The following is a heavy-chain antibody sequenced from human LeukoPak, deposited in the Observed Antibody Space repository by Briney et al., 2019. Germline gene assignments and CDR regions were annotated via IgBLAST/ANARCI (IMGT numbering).Heavy chain of an antibody. CDR3: ARGDYDILTGARDYYYYYMDV. CDR1: GYTFTSYG. D-gene: IGHD3-9*01. CDR2: ISAYNGNT. J-gene: IGHJ6*03. Sequence: ASVKVSCKASGYTFTSYGISWVRQAPGQGLEWMGWISAYNGNTNYAQKLQRRVTMTTDTSTSTAYMELRSLRSDDTAVYYCARGDYDILTGARDYYYYYMDVWGKGTTVTVSS. V-gene: IGHV1-18*01.